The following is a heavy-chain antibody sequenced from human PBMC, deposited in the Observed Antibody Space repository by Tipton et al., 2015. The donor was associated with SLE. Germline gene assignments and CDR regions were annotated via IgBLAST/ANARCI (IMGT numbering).Heavy chain of an antibody. CDR3: AKGLGWEPYYFDY. V-gene: IGHV3-23*01. CDR2: ISGSGGST. D-gene: IGHD1-26*01. Sequence: GSLRLSCAASGFTFSSYAMSWVRQAPGKGLEWVSTISGSGGSTYYADSVKGRFTISRDNSKNTLYLQMNSLRAEGTAVYYCAKGLGWEPYYFDYWGQGTLVTVSS. CDR1: GFTFSSYA. J-gene: IGHJ4*02.